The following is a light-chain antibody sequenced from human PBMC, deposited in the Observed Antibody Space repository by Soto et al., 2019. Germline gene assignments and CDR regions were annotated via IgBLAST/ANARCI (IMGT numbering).Light chain of an antibody. CDR1: QSISSW. V-gene: IGKV1-5*01. J-gene: IGKJ4*01. Sequence: DIQMTQSPSTLSASVGDRVTITCRASQSISSWLAWYQQKLGRAPRLLIYDASSLESGVPSRFSGSGYGTEFTLPISILQPDDFASYYCQQYNTYSSLTFGGGTKVEIK. CDR3: QQYNTYSSLT. CDR2: DAS.